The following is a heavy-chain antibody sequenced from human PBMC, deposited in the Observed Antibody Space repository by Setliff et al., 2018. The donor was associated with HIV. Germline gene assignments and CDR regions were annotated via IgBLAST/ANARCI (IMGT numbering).Heavy chain of an antibody. D-gene: IGHD1-20*01. V-gene: IGHV3-30*02. CDR1: GFTLSTYG. CDR3: AKDKGGYNWNYFDY. J-gene: IGHJ4*02. CDR2: VHYNGNDK. Sequence: GESLKISCATSGFTLSTYGMHWVRQAPGKGLEWVARVHYNGNDKFYVDSVKGRFTISRDNSENTLYLQMDGLRAEETAVYYCAKDKGGYNWNYFDYWGPGTQVTVSS.